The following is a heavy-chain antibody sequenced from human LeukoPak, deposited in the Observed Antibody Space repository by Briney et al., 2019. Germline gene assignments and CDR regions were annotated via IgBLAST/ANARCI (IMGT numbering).Heavy chain of an antibody. CDR2: INPNSGGA. CDR1: GYTFTGYY. D-gene: IGHD3-10*01. Sequence: ASVNVSCKASGYTFTGYYMHWVRQAPGQGREWMGWINPNSGGANYAQKFQGRVTMTRDTSISTAYMELSRLRSDDTAVYYCARGKRGSGGSYFDYWGQGTLVTVSS. J-gene: IGHJ4*02. V-gene: IGHV1-2*02. CDR3: ARGKRGSGGSYFDY.